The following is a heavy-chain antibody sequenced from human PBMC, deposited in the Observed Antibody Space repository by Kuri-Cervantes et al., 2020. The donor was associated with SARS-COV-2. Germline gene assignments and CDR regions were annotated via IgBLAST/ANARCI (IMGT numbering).Heavy chain of an antibody. Sequence: GESLKISCAASGFTFSDYYMSWIRQAPGKGLEWVSYISSSGSTIYYADSVKGRFTISRDNAKNSLYLQMNSLRAEDTAVYYCARGDQELGMVWYFDLWGRGTLVTVSS. CDR2: ISSSGSTI. J-gene: IGHJ2*01. CDR1: GFTFSDYY. CDR3: ARGDQELGMVWYFDL. D-gene: IGHD7-27*01. V-gene: IGHV3-11*04.